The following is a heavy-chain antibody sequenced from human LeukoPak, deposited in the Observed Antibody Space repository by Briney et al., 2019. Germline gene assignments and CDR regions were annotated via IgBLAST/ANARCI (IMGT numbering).Heavy chain of an antibody. J-gene: IGHJ4*02. V-gene: IGHV1-18*01. D-gene: IGHD3-22*01. CDR3: ARGFPPRIYYDSSGYYSYYFDY. CDR2: ISAYNGHT. CDR1: SYTFTSYG. Sequence: ASVTVSCKASSYTFTSYGISWVRQAPGQGLEWMGWISAYNGHTKYAQKFQGRVTMTTDTSTTLAYMELRSLRSDDTAVYYCARGFPPRIYYDSSGYYSYYFDYWGQGTLVTVSS.